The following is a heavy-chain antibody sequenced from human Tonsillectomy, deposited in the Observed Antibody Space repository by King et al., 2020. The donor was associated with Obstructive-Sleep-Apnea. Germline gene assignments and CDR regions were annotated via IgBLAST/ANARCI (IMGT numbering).Heavy chain of an antibody. CDR2: ISGSGGNT. CDR1: GFTFSSYA. D-gene: IGHD5-18*01. V-gene: IGHV3-23*04. Sequence: VQLVESGGGLVQPGGSLRLSCAASGFTFSSYAMSWVRQAPGKGLEWVSPISGSGGNTYYADSVKGRFPISRDNSKNTLYLQMNSLRAEDTAVYYCATGRGYNYPNWYFDFWGRGTLVTVSS. J-gene: IGHJ2*01. CDR3: ATGRGYNYPNWYFDF.